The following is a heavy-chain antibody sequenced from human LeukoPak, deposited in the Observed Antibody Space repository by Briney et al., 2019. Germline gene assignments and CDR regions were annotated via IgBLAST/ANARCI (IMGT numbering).Heavy chain of an antibody. Sequence: PGGSLRLSCAASGFTFSSSGMHWVRQAPGKGLEWVAVIWYDGSDRYYADPVKAASKNTLYLQMNRLRAEDTAVYYCARAKGVSTGYRPTDYWGQGALVTVSS. V-gene: IGHV3-33*01. CDR1: GFTFSSSG. J-gene: IGHJ4*02. CDR2: IWYDGSDR. D-gene: IGHD3-22*01. CDR3: ARAKGVSTGYRPTDY.